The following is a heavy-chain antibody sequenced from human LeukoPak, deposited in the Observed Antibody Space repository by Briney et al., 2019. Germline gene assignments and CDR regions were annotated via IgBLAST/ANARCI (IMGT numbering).Heavy chain of an antibody. Sequence: GVSLRLSCAASGFTFSDYGMYWVRQAPGKGLEWVAVIWYDGSNKYYADSVKGRFTISRDNAKNTLYLQMNSLRAEDTAVYYCARDQAGTTNAIDYWGQGTLVTVSS. D-gene: IGHD1/OR15-1a*01. CDR3: ARDQAGTTNAIDY. J-gene: IGHJ4*02. CDR1: GFTFSDYG. CDR2: IWYDGSNK. V-gene: IGHV3-33*01.